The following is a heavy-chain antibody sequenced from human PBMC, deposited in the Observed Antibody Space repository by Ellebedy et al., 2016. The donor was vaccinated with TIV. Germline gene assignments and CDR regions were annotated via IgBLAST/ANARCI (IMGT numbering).Heavy chain of an antibody. J-gene: IGHJ4*02. CDR2: IIAGVDST. V-gene: IGHV3-23*01. D-gene: IGHD3-22*01. Sequence: GGSLRPSCAASGFSFRLFTMTWVRQAPGKGLEWVAGIIAGVDSTHYVDSVKGRFTISRYNSKKTLYMQMNSLRAEDTAVYYCVKLDSSGFYYGRLDYWGQGTLVTVSS. CDR3: VKLDSSGFYYGRLDY. CDR1: GFSFRLFT.